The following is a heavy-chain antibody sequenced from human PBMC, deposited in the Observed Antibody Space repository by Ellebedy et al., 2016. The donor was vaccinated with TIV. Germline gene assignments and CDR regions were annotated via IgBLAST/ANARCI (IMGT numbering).Heavy chain of an antibody. CDR3: ARWPSGDAPLDY. J-gene: IGHJ4*02. Sequence: GESLKISCAASGFTFSSYAMHWVRQAPGKGLEWVTLISYDGSNKYYADSVKGRFTISRDNSKNTLYLQMNSLRVEDTAVYYCARWPSGDAPLDYWGQGTLVTVSS. D-gene: IGHD4-17*01. V-gene: IGHV3-30*04. CDR1: GFTFSSYA. CDR2: ISYDGSNK.